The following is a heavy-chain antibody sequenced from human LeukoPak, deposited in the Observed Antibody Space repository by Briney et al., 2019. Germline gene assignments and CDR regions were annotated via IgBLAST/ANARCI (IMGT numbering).Heavy chain of an antibody. D-gene: IGHD6-13*01. V-gene: IGHV4-34*01. Sequence: PSGTLSLTCAVYGGSFSGYYWSWIRQPPGKGLEWIGEINHSGSTTYNPSLKSRVTISVDTSKNQFSLKLSSLTAADTAVYYCARPWSSSWSEENDYWGQGTLVTVSS. J-gene: IGHJ4*02. CDR3: ARPWSSSWSEENDY. CDR2: INHSGST. CDR1: GGSFSGYY.